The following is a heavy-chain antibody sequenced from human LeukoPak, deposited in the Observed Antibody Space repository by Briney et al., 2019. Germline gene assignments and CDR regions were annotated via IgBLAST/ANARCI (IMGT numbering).Heavy chain of an antibody. V-gene: IGHV4-59*01. Sequence: SETLSLTCTVSGDSIRSYYWSWIRQPPGKGLEWIGYLYYSGSTNYNPSLKSRVTISVDTSKNQFSLKLSSVTAADTAVYYCARTEYYFDNWGQGTLVTVSS. CDR3: ARTEYYFDN. D-gene: IGHD3-10*01. CDR1: GDSIRSYY. CDR2: LYYSGST. J-gene: IGHJ4*02.